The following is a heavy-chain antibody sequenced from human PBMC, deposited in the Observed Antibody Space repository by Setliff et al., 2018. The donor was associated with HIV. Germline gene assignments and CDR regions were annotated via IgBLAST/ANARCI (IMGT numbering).Heavy chain of an antibody. Sequence: GSGPTLVNPAQTLTLTCTFSGFSLTTSGVGVGWIRQPPGKALEWLAVIYWDDDKRYSPSLRNRLTLTKDTYRNQVVLTVTNMDPVDTATYYCAHRRYDSSLWDGGNWDHWGQGILVTVSS. CDR1: GFSLTTSGVG. V-gene: IGHV2-5*02. CDR3: AHRRYDSSLWDGGNWDH. CDR2: IYWDDDK. J-gene: IGHJ4*02. D-gene: IGHD3-22*01.